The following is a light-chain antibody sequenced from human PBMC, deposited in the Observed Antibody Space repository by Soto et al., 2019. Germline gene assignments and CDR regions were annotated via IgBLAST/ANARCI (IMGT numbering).Light chain of an antibody. CDR1: QSLVYSDGNAY. J-gene: IGKJ1*01. Sequence: EVVMTQSPLSLPVTLGQPASISCRSSQSLVYSDGNAYLNWFQQRPGQSPRRLIYKASNRDSGVPDRFRGYGSGTDCTLPINRVEAEDVGVYYCMHGPHWPPTFGRGTRVEIK. V-gene: IGKV2-30*01. CDR3: MHGPHWPPT. CDR2: KAS.